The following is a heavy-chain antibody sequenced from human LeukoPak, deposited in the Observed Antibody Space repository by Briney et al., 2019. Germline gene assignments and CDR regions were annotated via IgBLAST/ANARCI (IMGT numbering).Heavy chain of an antibody. CDR3: ASLTFYYDGSGYYFDY. V-gene: IGHV4-39*01. J-gene: IGHJ4*02. CDR1: GGSFSSTSYY. Sequence: SSETLSLTCTVPGGSFSSTSYYWAWIRQPPGKGLEWVGSISHTGSTYYNPSLKSRVTISVDTSKNQFSLRLSSVTAADTAVHYCASLTFYYDGSGYYFDYWGQGTLVTVSS. D-gene: IGHD3-22*01. CDR2: ISHTGST.